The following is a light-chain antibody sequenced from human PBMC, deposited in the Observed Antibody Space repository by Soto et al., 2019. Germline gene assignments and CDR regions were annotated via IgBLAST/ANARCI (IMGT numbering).Light chain of an antibody. J-gene: IGLJ2*01. CDR1: SSNIGAGYD. V-gene: IGLV1-40*01. Sequence: QLVLTQPPSVPGAPGQRVTISCTGSSSNIGAGYDVHWYQQLPGTAPKLLIHGNSNRPSGVPDRFSGSKSGTSASLAITGLQAEDEADYYCQSYDISLYGSIFGGGTKLTVL. CDR2: GNS. CDR3: QSYDISLYGSI.